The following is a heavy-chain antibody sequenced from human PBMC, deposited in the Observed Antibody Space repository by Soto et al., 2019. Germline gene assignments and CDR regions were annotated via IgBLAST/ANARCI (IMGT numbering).Heavy chain of an antibody. Sequence: QVQLQESGPGLVKPSGTLSLTCAVSSGSISTSNWWSWVRQPPGKGLEWIGEIYRSGSTNYNPSLKSRVTISVDKSKNQFSLKLSSVTAADTAVYYFARGNRDYYYYMDVWGKGTTVTVSS. V-gene: IGHV4-4*02. CDR1: SGSISTSNW. D-gene: IGHD3-10*01. CDR3: ARGNRDYYYYMDV. CDR2: IYRSGST. J-gene: IGHJ6*03.